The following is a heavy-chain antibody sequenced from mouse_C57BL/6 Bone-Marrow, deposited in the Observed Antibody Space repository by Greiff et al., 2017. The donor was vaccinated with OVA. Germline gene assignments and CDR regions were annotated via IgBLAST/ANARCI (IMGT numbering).Heavy chain of an antibody. CDR3: ASLNYYDSYAMDY. CDR2: IWSGGST. D-gene: IGHD1-1*01. Sequence: QVQLKQSGPGLVQPSQSLSITCTVSGFSLTSYGVHWVRQSPGKGLEWLGVIWSGGSTDYNAAFISSLSISKDNSKSQAFFKMNSLQTDDTAIYYCASLNYYDSYAMDYWGQGTSVTVSS. V-gene: IGHV2-2*01. CDR1: GFSLTSYG. J-gene: IGHJ4*01.